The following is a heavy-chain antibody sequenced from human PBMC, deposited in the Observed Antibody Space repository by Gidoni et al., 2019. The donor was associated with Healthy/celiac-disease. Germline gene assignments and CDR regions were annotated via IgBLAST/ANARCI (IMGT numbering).Heavy chain of an antibody. Sequence: EVQLVESGGGLVKPGGSLRLSCPASGFTFSSHSMNWVRQAPGKGLEWVSSISSSSNYIYYAESVKGRFTISRDNAKNSLYLQMNSLRAEDTAVYYCARDLLAAAHWFDPWGQGTLVTVSS. J-gene: IGHJ5*02. V-gene: IGHV3-21*01. D-gene: IGHD6-13*01. CDR3: ARDLLAAAHWFDP. CDR2: ISSSSNYI. CDR1: GFTFSSHS.